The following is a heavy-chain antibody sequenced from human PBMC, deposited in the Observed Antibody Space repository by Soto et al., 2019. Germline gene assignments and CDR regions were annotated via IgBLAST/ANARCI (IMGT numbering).Heavy chain of an antibody. CDR3: ARVRYCSGGSCYPRFDP. Sequence: QVQLQESGPGLVKPSQTLSLTCTVSGGSISSGGYYWSWIRQHPGKGLEWIGYIYYSGSTYYNPSRKSRVTISVDTSTNQFSLKLSSVTAADTAVYYCARVRYCSGGSCYPRFDPWGQGTLVTVSS. CDR1: GGSISSGGYY. V-gene: IGHV4-31*03. D-gene: IGHD2-15*01. J-gene: IGHJ5*02. CDR2: IYYSGST.